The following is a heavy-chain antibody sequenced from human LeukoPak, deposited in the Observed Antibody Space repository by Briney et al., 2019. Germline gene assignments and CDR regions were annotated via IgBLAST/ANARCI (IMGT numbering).Heavy chain of an antibody. J-gene: IGHJ5*02. V-gene: IGHV4-39*07. CDR2: IFYSGRT. CDR3: ARPYYYDSRIDP. Sequence: SETLSLTCTVSGGSISSNTYYWGWIRQPPGRGLEWIGSIFYSGRTYYNLSLKSRVTISLDTSKNQFSLNLSSVTAADTAVYYCARPYYYDSRIDPWGQGILVTVSS. CDR1: GGSISSNTYY. D-gene: IGHD3-22*01.